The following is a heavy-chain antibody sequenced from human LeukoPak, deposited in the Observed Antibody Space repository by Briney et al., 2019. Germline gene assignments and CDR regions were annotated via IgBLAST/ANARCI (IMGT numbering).Heavy chain of an antibody. CDR3: ARDSGTYHTLNS. CDR1: GYSISSGFY. CDR2: MFHSGST. Sequence: PSETLSLTCAVSGYSISSGFYWGWIRLTPGKGLEWIASMFHSGSTYYNPSLKTRVAISVDTSKNQFSLKLTSVTAADTAIYYCARDSGTYHTLNSWGQGTLVTVSS. D-gene: IGHD1-26*01. V-gene: IGHV4-38-2*02. J-gene: IGHJ5*02.